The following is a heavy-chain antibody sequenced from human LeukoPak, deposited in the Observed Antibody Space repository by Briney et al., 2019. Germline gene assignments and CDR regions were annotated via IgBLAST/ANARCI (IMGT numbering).Heavy chain of an antibody. D-gene: IGHD1-26*01. CDR1: GFTFSSYE. J-gene: IGHJ4*02. CDR2: ISSSGSTI. Sequence: PGGSLRLSCAASGFTFSSYEMNWVRQAPGKGLEWVSYISSSGSTIYYADSVKGRFTISRDNAKNSLYLQMNSPRAEDTAVYYCARDLGRDSERGEYFDYWGQGTLVTVSS. CDR3: ARDLGRDSERGEYFDY. V-gene: IGHV3-48*03.